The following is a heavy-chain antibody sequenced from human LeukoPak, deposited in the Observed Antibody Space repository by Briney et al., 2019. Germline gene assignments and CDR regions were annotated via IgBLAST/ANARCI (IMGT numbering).Heavy chain of an antibody. V-gene: IGHV4-34*01. D-gene: IGHD6-19*01. CDR3: ARVIGWYVFGGDAFDI. CDR2: INHSGST. Sequence: SETLSLTCAVYGGSFSGYYWSWIRQPPGKGLEWIGEINHSGSTNYNPSLKSRVTISVDTSKNRFSLKLSSVTAADTAVYYCARVIGWYVFGGDAFDIWGQGTMVTVSS. CDR1: GGSFSGYY. J-gene: IGHJ3*02.